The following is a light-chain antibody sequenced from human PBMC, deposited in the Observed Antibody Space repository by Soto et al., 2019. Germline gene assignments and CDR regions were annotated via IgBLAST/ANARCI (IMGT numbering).Light chain of an antibody. J-gene: IGKJ1*01. CDR1: QSVGSN. Sequence: EIVLTQSPGTLSLSPGERATLSCRASQSVGSNLAWYQQKPGQAPRLLIYGASTRATGVPARISGSGSGTEFTLTISSLQSEDFAVYYCQQYSHWPRTFGQGTKVDIK. V-gene: IGKV3-15*01. CDR3: QQYSHWPRT. CDR2: GAS.